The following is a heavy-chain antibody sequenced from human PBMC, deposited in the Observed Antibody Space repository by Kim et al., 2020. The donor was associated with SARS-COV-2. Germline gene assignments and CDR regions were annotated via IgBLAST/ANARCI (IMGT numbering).Heavy chain of an antibody. D-gene: IGHD3-10*02. Sequence: GGSLRLSCAASGFTFSDYYMRWIRQAPGKGLEWVSYISSSGSNIYYADSVKGRFTISRDNAKNSLYLQMNSLRAEDTAVYYCACSKEGLYYYGMDVWGEGTPVTVSP. CDR2: ISSSGSNI. CDR1: GFTFSDYY. J-gene: IGHJ6*04. CDR3: ACSKEGLYYYGMDV. V-gene: IGHV3-11*04.